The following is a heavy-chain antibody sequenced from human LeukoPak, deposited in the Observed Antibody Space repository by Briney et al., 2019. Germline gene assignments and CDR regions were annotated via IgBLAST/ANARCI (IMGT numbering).Heavy chain of an antibody. Sequence: SETLSLTCTVSGGSTSSYYWSWFRQPPGKGLEWIGYIYYSGSTNYNPSLKSRVTISVDTSKNQFSLKLSSVTAADTAVYYCARVRSVTYFDYWGQGTLVTVSS. CDR1: GGSTSSYY. J-gene: IGHJ4*02. CDR2: IYYSGST. D-gene: IGHD4-17*01. V-gene: IGHV4-59*01. CDR3: ARVRSVTYFDY.